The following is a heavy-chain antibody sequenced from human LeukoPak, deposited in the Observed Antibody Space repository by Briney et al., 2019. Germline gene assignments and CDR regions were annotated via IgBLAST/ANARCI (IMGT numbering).Heavy chain of an antibody. D-gene: IGHD6-13*01. CDR3: ARRRAKAGIDY. Sequence: SQTLPLTCTVSGGSISSGSYYWSWIRQPAGKGLEWIGRIYTSGSTNYNPSLKSRVTISVDTSKNQFSLKLSSVTAADTAVYYCARRRAKAGIDYWGQGTLVTVSS. CDR2: IYTSGST. V-gene: IGHV4-61*02. J-gene: IGHJ4*02. CDR1: GGSISSGSYY.